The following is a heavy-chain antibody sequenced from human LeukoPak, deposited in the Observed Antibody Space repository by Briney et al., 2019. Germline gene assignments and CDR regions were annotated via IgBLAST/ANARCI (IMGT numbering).Heavy chain of an antibody. Sequence: QTLSLTCAISGDSVFINKTTWNWIRQSPSRGLEWLGRTYYRSKWFNNYALSVKSRITINPDTSKNQFSLQLTSVTPDDTAVYYCARGDCSGGTCYSDSAFHIWGQGTMVTVSS. CDR2: TYYRSKWFN. V-gene: IGHV6-1*01. J-gene: IGHJ3*02. CDR3: ARGDCSGGTCYSDSAFHI. D-gene: IGHD2-15*01. CDR1: GDSVFINKTT.